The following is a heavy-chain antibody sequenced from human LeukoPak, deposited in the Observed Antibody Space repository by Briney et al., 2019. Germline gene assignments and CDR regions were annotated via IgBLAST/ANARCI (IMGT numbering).Heavy chain of an antibody. J-gene: IGHJ6*03. CDR1: GGSISSSSYY. V-gene: IGHV4-39*07. Sequence: SETLSLTCTVSGGSISSSSYYWGWIRQPPGKGLEWIGSIYYSGSTYYNPSLKSRVTISVDTSKNQFSLKLSSVTAADTAVYYCAREEGVYYMDVWGKGTTVTVSS. CDR3: AREEGVYYMDV. D-gene: IGHD3-10*01. CDR2: IYYSGST.